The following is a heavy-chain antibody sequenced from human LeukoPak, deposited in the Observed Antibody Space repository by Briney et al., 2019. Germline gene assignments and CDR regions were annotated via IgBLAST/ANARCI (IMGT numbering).Heavy chain of an antibody. CDR3: AKYQCSGSTCYPKEFDY. CDR1: GFTFSTYA. J-gene: IGHJ4*02. Sequence: GGSLRLSCAASGFTFSTYAMNWVRQAPGKGLEWVSVISAGGDITYYADSMKGRFTISRDNSKNTLYLQINSLRAEDTAVYYCAKYQCSGSTCYPKEFDYWGQGTLVTVSS. V-gene: IGHV3-23*01. D-gene: IGHD2-15*01. CDR2: ISAGGDIT.